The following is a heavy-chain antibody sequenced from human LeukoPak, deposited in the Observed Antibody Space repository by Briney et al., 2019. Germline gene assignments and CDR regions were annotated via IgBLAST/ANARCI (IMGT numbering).Heavy chain of an antibody. J-gene: IGHJ1*01. CDR2: ISGYNGNT. CDR1: GYTFTSYG. V-gene: IGHV1-18*01. CDR3: ARSGTTATGTRYFQH. Sequence: GASVKVSCKASGYTFTSYGISWVRQAPGQGLEWMGWISGYNGNTNYAQKLQGRVTLTTDTPTSTAYMELRSLRSDDTAVYYCARSGTTATGTRYFQHWGQGTLVTVSS. D-gene: IGHD6-13*01.